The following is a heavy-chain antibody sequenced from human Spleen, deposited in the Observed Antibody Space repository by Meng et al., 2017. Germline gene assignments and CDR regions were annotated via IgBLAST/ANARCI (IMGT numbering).Heavy chain of an antibody. J-gene: IGHJ4*02. CDR3: ARTVSGGSCCSFDY. D-gene: IGHD2-15*01. V-gene: IGHV3-53*01. CDR2: IYSGGRT. Sequence: EVQLVESGGGLIQPGGSLRLSCAASGFTVSSNYMSWVRQAPGKGLEWVSVIYSGGRTYYADSVKGRFTISRDNSKNTLYLQMNSLRAEDTAVYYCARTVSGGSCCSFDYWGQGTLVTVSS. CDR1: GFTVSSNY.